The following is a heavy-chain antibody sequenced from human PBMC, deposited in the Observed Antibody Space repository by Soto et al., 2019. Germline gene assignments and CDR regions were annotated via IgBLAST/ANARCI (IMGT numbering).Heavy chain of an antibody. CDR3: ARDLQAAPPSENPFDP. V-gene: IGHV3-7*01. CDR2: IKQDGSEK. J-gene: IGHJ5*02. Sequence: GWSLRLSCAASGFTFSSYWMSWVRQAPGKGLEWVANIKQDGSEKYYVDSVKGRFTISRDNAKNSLYLQMNSLRAEDTAVYYCARDLQAAPPSENPFDPWGQGTLVTVSS. CDR1: GFTFSSYW. D-gene: IGHD6-6*01.